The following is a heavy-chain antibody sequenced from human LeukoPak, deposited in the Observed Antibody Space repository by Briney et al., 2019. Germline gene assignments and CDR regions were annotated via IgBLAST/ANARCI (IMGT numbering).Heavy chain of an antibody. D-gene: IGHD3-16*02. CDR2: IIPILGIA. V-gene: IGHV1-69*04. J-gene: IGHJ4*02. CDR1: GGTFSSYA. CDR3: ARDAYDYVWGSYLTFDY. Sequence: SVKVSCKASGGTFSSYAISWVRQAPGQGLEWMGRIIPILGIANYAQKFQGRVTITADKSTSTAYMELSSLRSEDTAVYYCARDAYDYVWGSYLTFDYWGRGTLVTVSS.